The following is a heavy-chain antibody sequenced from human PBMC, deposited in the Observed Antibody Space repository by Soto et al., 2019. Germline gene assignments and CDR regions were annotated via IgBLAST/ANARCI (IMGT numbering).Heavy chain of an antibody. CDR3: ARWGQHMPPYYFDY. V-gene: IGHV2-5*01. CDR2: IYWHGDK. CDR1: GFSLSTNEVG. Sequence: KESGPTLVNPTQTLTLTCPFSGFSLSTNEVGVGWIRQPPGKALEWLALIYWHGDKRYSPSLKSRLTITKDTSKNQVVITMTNMDPVDTATYFCARWGQHMPPYYFDYWGQGTLVTVSS. J-gene: IGHJ4*02. D-gene: IGHD2-21*01.